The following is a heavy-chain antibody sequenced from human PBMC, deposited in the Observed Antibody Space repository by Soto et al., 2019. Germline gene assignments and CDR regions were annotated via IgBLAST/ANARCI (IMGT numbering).Heavy chain of an antibody. D-gene: IGHD3-10*01. Sequence: QMQLQESSPGLVKPSETLSLTCSVSGGSITNTNYSWGWIRQPPGMGLEWIGMIYSNGRTYYSESITSRVTISVDPSKNQISLKVTSVTAADRAVYYWARSGSRGHLRDWFDPWGPGSLVTVSS. CDR2: IYSNGRT. J-gene: IGHJ5*02. V-gene: IGHV4-39*01. CDR3: ARSGSRGHLRDWFDP. CDR1: GGSITNTNYS.